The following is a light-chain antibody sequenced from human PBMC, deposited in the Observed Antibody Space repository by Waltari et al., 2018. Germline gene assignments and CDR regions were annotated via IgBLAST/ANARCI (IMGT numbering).Light chain of an antibody. CDR3: QSYDISLNVSL. CDR1: SSNIGAGFD. Sequence: QSVLTQPPSVSGAPGQRVTISCSGSSSNIGAGFDVHWYQRFPGLAPNLPISDNTQRPSGVADRFSGSKSGTSASLAITGLQPEDEADYYCQSYDISLNVSLFGGGTKLTVL. J-gene: IGLJ3*02. CDR2: DNT. V-gene: IGLV1-40*01.